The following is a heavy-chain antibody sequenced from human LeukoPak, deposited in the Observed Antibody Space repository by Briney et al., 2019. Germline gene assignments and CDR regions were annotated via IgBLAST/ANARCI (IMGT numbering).Heavy chain of an antibody. D-gene: IGHD2-15*01. J-gene: IGHJ4*02. CDR3: ARFVVVVAAWVY. Sequence: SETLSLTCTVSGGSISSSSYYRGWIRQPPGKGLEWIGSIYYSGSTYYNPSLKSRVTISVGTSKNQFSLKLSSVTAADTAVYYCARFVVVVAAWVYWGQGTLVTVSS. CDR1: GGSISSSSYY. V-gene: IGHV4-39*01. CDR2: IYYSGST.